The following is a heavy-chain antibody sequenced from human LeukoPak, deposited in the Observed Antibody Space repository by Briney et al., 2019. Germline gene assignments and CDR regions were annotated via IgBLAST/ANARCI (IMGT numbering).Heavy chain of an antibody. CDR2: IYPGDSDN. CDR3: ARHGLTGSFDI. V-gene: IGHV5-51*01. Sequence: GESLKISCKGSGYTFTSYLIAWVRQMPGKGLEWMGIIYPGDSDNRNSPSFQGQVTISVDRSISTAYLQWSSLKASDTAMYYCARHGLTGSFDIWGQGTMVTVSS. CDR1: GYTFTSYL. J-gene: IGHJ3*02. D-gene: IGHD7-27*01.